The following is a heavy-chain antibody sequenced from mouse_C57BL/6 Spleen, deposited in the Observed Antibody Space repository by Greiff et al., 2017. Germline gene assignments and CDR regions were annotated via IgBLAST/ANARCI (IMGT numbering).Heavy chain of an antibody. CDR3: ARGGDYDGPYFDY. V-gene: IGHV1-69*01. J-gene: IGHJ2*01. CDR1: GYTFTSYW. D-gene: IGHD2-4*01. Sequence: VQLQQSGAELVMPGASVKLSCKASGYTFTSYWMHWVKQRPGQGLEWIGEIDPSDSYTNYNQKFKGKSTLTVDKSSSTAYMQLSSLTSEDSAVYYCARGGDYDGPYFDYWGQGTTLTVSS. CDR2: IDPSDSYT.